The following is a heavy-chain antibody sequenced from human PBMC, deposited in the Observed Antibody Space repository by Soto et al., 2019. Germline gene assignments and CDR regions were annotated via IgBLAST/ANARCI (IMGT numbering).Heavy chain of an antibody. V-gene: IGHV3-9*01. CDR1: GFTFDYYA. CDR3: AKDTGRYDFYALAV. CDR2: ISWNGYTM. Sequence: EVPLVQSGGGLVQPGGTLTLSCSTSGFTFDYYAIRWVRQPPGTAMERVSGISWNGYTMIYAYSVTGLFTISRHTSKNVPYLETTSLRREDPAMYYCAKDTGRYDFYALAVWGQGTTVSVSS. D-gene: IGHD3-3*01. J-gene: IGHJ6*02.